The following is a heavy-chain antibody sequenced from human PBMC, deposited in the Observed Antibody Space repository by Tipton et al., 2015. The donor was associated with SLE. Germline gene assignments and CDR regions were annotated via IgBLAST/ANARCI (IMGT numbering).Heavy chain of an antibody. J-gene: IGHJ2*01. CDR2: IYTSGST. D-gene: IGHD3-3*01. CDR1: GGSISSYY. V-gene: IGHV4-4*07. CDR3: ARAGFGIFGVVYFDL. Sequence: LRLSCTVSGGSISSYYWSWILPTAGKGLEWIGRIYTSGSTNYNPSLKSRVTMSVDTSKNQFSLKLSSVTAADTAVYYCARAGFGIFGVVYFDLWGRGILVTVSS.